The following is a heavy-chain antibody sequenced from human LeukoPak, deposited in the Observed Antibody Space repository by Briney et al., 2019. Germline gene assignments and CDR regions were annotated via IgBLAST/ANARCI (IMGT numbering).Heavy chain of an antibody. CDR2: IYYSGST. J-gene: IGHJ3*02. CDR3: ARVRQEPGIAVAGDDAFDI. Sequence: SETLSLTCTVSGGSISSYYWSWIRQPPGKGLEWIGYIYYSGSTNYNPSLKSRVTISVDTSKNQFSLKLSSVTAADTAVYYCARVRQEPGIAVAGDDAFDIWGQGTMVTVSS. V-gene: IGHV4-59*01. D-gene: IGHD6-19*01. CDR1: GGSISSYY.